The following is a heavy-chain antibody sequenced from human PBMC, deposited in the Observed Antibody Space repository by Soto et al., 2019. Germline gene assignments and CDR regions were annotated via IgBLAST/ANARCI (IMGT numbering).Heavy chain of an antibody. V-gene: IGHV5-51*01. CDR2: IYPGDSDT. D-gene: IGHD6-6*01. CDR3: AREVFAYSSSWNWFDP. J-gene: IGHJ5*02. CDR1: GYSFTSYW. Sequence: GESLKISCKGSGYSFTSYWIGWVRQMPGKGLEWMGIIYPGDSDTRYSPSFQGQVTISADKSISTAYLQWSSLRSEDTAVYYCAREVFAYSSSWNWFDPWGQGTLVTVSS.